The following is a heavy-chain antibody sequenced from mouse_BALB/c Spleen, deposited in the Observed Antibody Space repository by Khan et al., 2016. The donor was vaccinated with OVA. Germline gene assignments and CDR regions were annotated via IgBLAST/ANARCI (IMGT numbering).Heavy chain of an antibody. CDR3: ARSNYNGNSLYAMDY. V-gene: IGHV1S41*01. CDR1: GYTFTSYW. J-gene: IGHJ4*01. Sequence: DLVKPGASVKLSCKASGYTFTSYWINWIKQRPGQGLEWIGRIGPGSGSTSYNEMFTGKATLTVDTTSSTAYIQLSSLSSEDSAVYFSARSNYNGNSLYAMDYWGQGTSVTVSS. CDR2: IGPGSGST. D-gene: IGHD1-1*01.